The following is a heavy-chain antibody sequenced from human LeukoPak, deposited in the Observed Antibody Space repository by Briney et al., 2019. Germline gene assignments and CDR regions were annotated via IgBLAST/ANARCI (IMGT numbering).Heavy chain of an antibody. CDR2: INPNSGGT. CDR3: ARGVGATKGWFDP. Sequence: ASVKVSCKASGYTFTGYYMHWVRQAPGQGLEWMGWINPNSGGTNYAQKFQGRVTMTRDTSISTAYMELSRLRSDDTAVYYCARGVGATKGWFDPWGQGTLVTVSS. J-gene: IGHJ5*02. CDR1: GYTFTGYY. V-gene: IGHV1-2*02. D-gene: IGHD1-26*01.